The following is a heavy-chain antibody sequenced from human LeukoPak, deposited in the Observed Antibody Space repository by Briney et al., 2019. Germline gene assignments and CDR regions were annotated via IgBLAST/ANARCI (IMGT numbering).Heavy chain of an antibody. V-gene: IGHV1-18*01. D-gene: IGHD2-2*01. CDR3: ARGYCSSTSCFVWGWFDP. CDR1: GYTFTSYG. J-gene: IGHJ5*02. CDR2: ISAYNGNT. Sequence: ASVKVSCKASGYTFTSYGISWVRQAPGQGLEWMGWISAYNGNTNYAQKLQGRVTMTTDTSTSTAYMELRSLRSDDTAVYYCARGYCSSTSCFVWGWFDPWGQGTLVTVSS.